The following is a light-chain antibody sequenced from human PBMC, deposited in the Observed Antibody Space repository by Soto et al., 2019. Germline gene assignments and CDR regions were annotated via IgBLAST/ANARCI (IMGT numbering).Light chain of an antibody. CDR1: QAISSY. J-gene: IGKJ1*01. CDR3: QQINSYPRT. V-gene: IGKV1-9*01. CDR2: GAS. Sequence: ILLTQSPSSLSASVGDRVTITCRASQAISSYLAWYQQKPGRAPNLLIYGASTLQSGVPSRFSGSGYGTDFPLTISSLQPEDFATYYCQQINSYPRTFGQGTKVEIK.